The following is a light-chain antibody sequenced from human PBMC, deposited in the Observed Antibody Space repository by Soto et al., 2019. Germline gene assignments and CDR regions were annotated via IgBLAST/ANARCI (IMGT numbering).Light chain of an antibody. J-gene: IGKJ5*01. CDR1: QSVSSDY. CDR3: QQNGSLPIT. V-gene: IGKV3-20*01. Sequence: EIVLTQSPGTLSLSPGESATLSCRASQSVSSDYLAWYQQKPGQAPRLLIYGASIRATGIPDRFSGSGSGTDFTLTISRLEPEDFVVYYCQQNGSLPITFGQGTRLEIK. CDR2: GAS.